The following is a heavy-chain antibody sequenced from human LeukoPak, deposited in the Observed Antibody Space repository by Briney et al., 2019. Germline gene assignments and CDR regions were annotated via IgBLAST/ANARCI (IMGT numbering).Heavy chain of an antibody. D-gene: IGHD3-3*01. V-gene: IGHV4-34*01. CDR2: INPSRNT. J-gene: IGHJ4*02. Sequence: PSETLSLTCAVYGGSFSGYYWSWIRQPPGKGLEWIGQINPSRNTNYNPSLKSRVTISVDASKKQFSLKLSSVTAADTAVYYCARRYDFWSGYPPPLDYWGQGTLVTVSS. CDR1: GGSFSGYY. CDR3: ARRYDFWSGYPPPLDY.